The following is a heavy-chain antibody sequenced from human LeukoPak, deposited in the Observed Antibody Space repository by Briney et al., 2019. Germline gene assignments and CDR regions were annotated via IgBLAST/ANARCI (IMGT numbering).Heavy chain of an antibody. Sequence: SETLSLTCTVSGYSISSGYYWGWIRQPPGKGLEWIGSIYHSGSTYYNPSLKSRVTISVDTSKNQFSLKLSSVTAADTAVYYCARFVGDYDFYFDYWGQGTLVTVSS. D-gene: IGHD4-17*01. CDR1: GYSISSGYY. J-gene: IGHJ4*02. CDR3: ARFVGDYDFYFDY. V-gene: IGHV4-38-2*02. CDR2: IYHSGST.